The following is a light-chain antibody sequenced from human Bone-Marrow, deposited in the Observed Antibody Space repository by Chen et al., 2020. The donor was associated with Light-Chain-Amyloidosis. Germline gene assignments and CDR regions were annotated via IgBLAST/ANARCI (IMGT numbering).Light chain of an antibody. J-gene: IGKJ1*01. CDR3: MQALQAPRT. Sequence: DIVMTQSPLSLPVTPGEPASISCRSSQSLVHSNGHNCLEWYLQKPGQSPQLLIYLGSTRASGVPDRFSGSGSGTDFTLKISRVEAEDVGFYYCMQALQAPRTFGQGTKVEI. CDR1: QSLVHSNGHNC. CDR2: LGS. V-gene: IGKV2-28*01.